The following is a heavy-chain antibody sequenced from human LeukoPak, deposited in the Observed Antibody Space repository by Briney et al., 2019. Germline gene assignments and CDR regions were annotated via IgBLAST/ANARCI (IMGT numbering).Heavy chain of an antibody. J-gene: IGHJ4*02. CDR3: ARGTPYSSSWSLDY. CDR1: GGTFSSYA. CDR2: ISAYNGNT. D-gene: IGHD6-13*01. Sequence: ASVKVSCKASGGTFSSYAINWVRQAPGQGLEWMGWISAYNGNTNYAQKLQGRVTMTTDTSTSTAYMELRSLRSDDTAVYYCARGTPYSSSWSLDYWGQGTLVTVSS. V-gene: IGHV1-18*01.